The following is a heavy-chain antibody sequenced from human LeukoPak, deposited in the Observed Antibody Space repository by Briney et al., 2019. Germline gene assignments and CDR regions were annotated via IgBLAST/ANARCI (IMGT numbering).Heavy chain of an antibody. CDR2: INHSGNT. D-gene: IGHD2-2*02. J-gene: IGHJ4*02. V-gene: IGHV4-34*01. CDR1: GGSFSGYY. Sequence: SETLSLTCAVFGGSFSGYYWSWIRQPPGKGLEWVGEINHSGNTNYYPDFKSRGSISSDTTKNHFFLKLSTVPTAETAVYYFLRGYTAYFDYRGQGTLVTVCS. CDR3: LRGYTAYFDY.